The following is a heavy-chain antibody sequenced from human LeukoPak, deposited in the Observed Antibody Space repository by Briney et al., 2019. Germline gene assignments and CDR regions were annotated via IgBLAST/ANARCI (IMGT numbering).Heavy chain of an antibody. V-gene: IGHV3-30-3*01. CDR1: GFTFSSYA. D-gene: IGHD3-10*01. CDR2: ISYDGSNK. Sequence: GGSLRVSCAASGFTFSSYAMRWVRQAPGKGLEWVAVISYDGSNKYYADSVKGRFTISRDNSKNTLYLQMNSLRAEDTAVYYCASTELTDYWGQGTLVTVSS. J-gene: IGHJ4*02. CDR3: ASTELTDY.